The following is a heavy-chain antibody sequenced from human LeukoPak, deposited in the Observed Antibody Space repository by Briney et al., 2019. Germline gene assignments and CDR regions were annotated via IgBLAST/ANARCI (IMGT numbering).Heavy chain of an antibody. CDR2: INHSGST. Sequence: PSETLSLTCAVYGGSFSGYYWSWIRQPPGKGLEWIGEINHSGSTNYNPSLKSRVTISVDTSKNQFSLKLSSVTAADTAVYYCARSPATIRRYFQHWGQGTLVTVSS. CDR1: GGSFSGYY. CDR3: ARSPATIRRYFQH. V-gene: IGHV4-34*01. J-gene: IGHJ1*01. D-gene: IGHD6-25*01.